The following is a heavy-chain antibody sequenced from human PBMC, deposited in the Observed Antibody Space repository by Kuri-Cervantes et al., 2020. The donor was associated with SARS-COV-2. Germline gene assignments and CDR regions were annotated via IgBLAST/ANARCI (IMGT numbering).Heavy chain of an antibody. CDR1: GYTFTSYG. Sequence: ASVKVSCKASGYTFTSYGISWVRQAPGQGLEWMGWISAYNGNTNYAQKLQGRVTMTTDTSTSTAYMELRSLRSDDTAVYYCARGVRGRGKYYYGSGSFPQPPYYMDVWGKGTTVTVSS. D-gene: IGHD3-10*01. CDR3: ARGVRGRGKYYYGSGSFPQPPYYMDV. J-gene: IGHJ6*03. V-gene: IGHV1-18*01. CDR2: ISAYNGNT.